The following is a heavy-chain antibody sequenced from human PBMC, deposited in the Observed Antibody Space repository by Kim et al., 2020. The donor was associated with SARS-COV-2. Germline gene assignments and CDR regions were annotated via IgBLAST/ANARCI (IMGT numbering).Heavy chain of an antibody. CDR1: GYTFTSYG. V-gene: IGHV1-18*01. CDR3: ARDLYRPGMGYSYGYADY. CDR2: ISAYNGNT. J-gene: IGHJ4*02. Sequence: ASVKVSCKASGYTFTSYGISWVRQAPGQGLEWMGWISAYNGNTNYAQKLQGRVTMTTDTSTSTAYMELRSLRSDDTAVYYCARDLYRPGMGYSYGYADYWGQGTLVTVSS. D-gene: IGHD5-18*01.